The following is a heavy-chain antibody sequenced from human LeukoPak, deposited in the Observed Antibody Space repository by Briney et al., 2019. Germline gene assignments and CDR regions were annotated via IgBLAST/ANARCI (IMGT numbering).Heavy chain of an antibody. D-gene: IGHD5-12*01. CDR2: ISYDGSNK. CDR1: GFTFSSYG. Sequence: PGRSLRLSCAASGFTFSSYGMHWVRQAPGKGLEWVVVISYDGSNKYYADSVKGRFTISRDNSKNTLYLQMNSLRAEDTAVYYCAKLEGVATRYSEPVFDYWGQGTLVTASS. CDR3: AKLEGVATRYSEPVFDY. J-gene: IGHJ4*02. V-gene: IGHV3-30*18.